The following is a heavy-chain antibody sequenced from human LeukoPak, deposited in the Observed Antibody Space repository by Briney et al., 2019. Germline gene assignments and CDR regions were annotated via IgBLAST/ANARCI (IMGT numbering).Heavy chain of an antibody. Sequence: SETLSLTCTVSGGSISSYYWSWVRQPPGKGLEWIGYIYYSGSTNYNPSLKSRVTISVDTSKNQFSLKLSSVTAADTAVYYCARQHPPLYYDILTGWGAFDIRGQGTMVTVSS. CDR2: IYYSGST. CDR1: GGSISSYY. CDR3: ARQHPPLYYDILTGWGAFDI. D-gene: IGHD3-9*01. J-gene: IGHJ3*02. V-gene: IGHV4-59*08.